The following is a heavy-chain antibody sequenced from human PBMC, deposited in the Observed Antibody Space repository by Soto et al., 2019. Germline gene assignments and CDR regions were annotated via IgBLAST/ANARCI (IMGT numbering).Heavy chain of an antibody. CDR2: IKTDGSYT. CDR1: GLISGNHW. CDR3: ARPRSKSSSGFDL. Sequence: EDQLVESGGGLVQPGRSLRLSWEAPGLISGNHWRTWSRKAPGQGPEGVSRIKTDGSYTDYADSVKGRFTISRDNAGNTLYLQMNSLTVEDTAMYYCARPRSKSSSGFDLWGQGTMVTVSS. V-gene: IGHV3-74*01. J-gene: IGHJ3*01. D-gene: IGHD6-6*01.